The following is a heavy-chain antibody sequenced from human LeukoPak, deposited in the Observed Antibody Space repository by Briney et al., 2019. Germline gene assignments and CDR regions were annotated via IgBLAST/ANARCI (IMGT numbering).Heavy chain of an antibody. CDR1: GFDFNYYD. CDR3: ARRGGLSSGRGFDH. CDR2: ISSSSSYI. Sequence: GGSLRFSGVASGFDFNYYDMNWVRQAPGKGLEWVSSISSSSSYIYFADATKGRFTISRDNANSSVFLQMNSLRPEDTAVYYCARRGGLSSGRGFDHWGQGTLVTVSS. J-gene: IGHJ4*02. V-gene: IGHV3-21*01. D-gene: IGHD3-16*01.